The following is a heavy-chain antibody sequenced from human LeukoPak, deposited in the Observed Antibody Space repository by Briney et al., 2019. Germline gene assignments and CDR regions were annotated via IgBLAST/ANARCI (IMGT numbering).Heavy chain of an antibody. CDR3: ARVCGPNGRSPGRTSIHYFDY. Sequence: GESLKISCKGSGYSFSNYWIGWVRQMPGKGLEWMGIIYPGDSETRYSPSFQGQVTISADKSISTVFLQWSSLKASDTAIFYCARVCGPNGRSPGRTSIHYFDYWGQGTLVTVSS. J-gene: IGHJ4*02. CDR2: IYPGDSET. V-gene: IGHV5-51*01. D-gene: IGHD2-21*01. CDR1: GYSFSNYW.